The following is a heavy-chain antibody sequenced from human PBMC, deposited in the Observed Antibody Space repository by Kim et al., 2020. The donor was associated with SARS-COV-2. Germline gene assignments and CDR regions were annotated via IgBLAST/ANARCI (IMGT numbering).Heavy chain of an antibody. CDR1: GGSISSYY. D-gene: IGHD6-6*01. CDR2: IYYSGST. J-gene: IGHJ4*02. V-gene: IGHV4-59*01. CDR3: ARAGGSSAYIDY. Sequence: SETLSLTCTVSGGSISSYYWSWIRQPPGKGLEWIGYIYYSGSTNYNPSLKSRVTISVDTSKNQFSLKLSSVTAADTAVYYCARAGGSSAYIDYWGQGTLVTVSS.